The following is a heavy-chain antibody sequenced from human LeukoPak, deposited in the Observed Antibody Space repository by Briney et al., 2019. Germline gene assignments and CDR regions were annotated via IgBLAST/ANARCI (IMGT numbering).Heavy chain of an antibody. CDR3: ARDLRLYSSGWYGELDY. J-gene: IGHJ4*02. D-gene: IGHD6-19*01. CDR2: ISGGGGNT. CDR1: GFTFSSCA. V-gene: IGHV3-23*01. Sequence: GGSLRLSCAASGFTFSSCAMGWVRQAPGKGLEWVSAISGGGGNTYYADSVKGRFTISRDNAKNSLYLQMNSLRAEDTAVYYCARDLRLYSSGWYGELDYWGQGTLVTVSS.